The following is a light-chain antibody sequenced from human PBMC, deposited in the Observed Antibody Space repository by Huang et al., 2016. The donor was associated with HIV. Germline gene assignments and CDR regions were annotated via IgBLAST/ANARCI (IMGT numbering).Light chain of an antibody. CDR1: QSVSSK. CDR3: QQYNNWPPVT. Sequence: ILMTQSPATLSVSPGERATLSCRASQSVSSKFAWYQQKPGQAPRLLIYGTSTRATGIPARFSGSGSGTEFTLTISSLQSEDFAVYYCQQYNNWPPVTFGQGTKVEIK. J-gene: IGKJ1*01. CDR2: GTS. V-gene: IGKV3-15*01.